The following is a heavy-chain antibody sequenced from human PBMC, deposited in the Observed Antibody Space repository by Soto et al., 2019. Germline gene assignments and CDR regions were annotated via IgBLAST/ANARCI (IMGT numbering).Heavy chain of an antibody. V-gene: IGHV3-48*02. D-gene: IGHD6-19*01. CDR1: GFTFSSYS. Sequence: PGGSLRLSCAASGFTFSSYSMNWVRQAPGKGLEWVSYISYGVSIIYYADSVKGRFTISRDDAKNSLYLQMNSLRDEDTAVYYCARDQGSGWENDYWGQGTMVTVSS. CDR2: ISYGVSII. CDR3: ARDQGSGWENDY. J-gene: IGHJ4*02.